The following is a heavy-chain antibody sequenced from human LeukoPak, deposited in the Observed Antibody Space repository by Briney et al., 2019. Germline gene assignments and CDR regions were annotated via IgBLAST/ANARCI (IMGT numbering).Heavy chain of an antibody. J-gene: IGHJ5*02. CDR3: ARHRRRQLWLPPGWFDP. D-gene: IGHD5-18*01. CDR2: IYYSRST. CDR1: GGSISSSSYY. Sequence: PSETLSLTCTVSGGSISSSSYYWGWIRQPPGKGLEWIGSIYYSRSTYYNPSLKSRVTISVDTSKNQFSLKLSSVTAADTAVYYCARHRRRQLWLPPGWFDPWGQGTLVTVSS. V-gene: IGHV4-39*01.